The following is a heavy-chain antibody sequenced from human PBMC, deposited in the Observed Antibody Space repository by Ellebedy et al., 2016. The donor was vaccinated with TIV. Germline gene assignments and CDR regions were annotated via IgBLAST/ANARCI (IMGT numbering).Heavy chain of an antibody. D-gene: IGHD3-16*01. CDR1: GFSFSSYW. Sequence: GESLKISCAASGFSFSSYWMSWVRQAPGKGLEWVANIKQDGSDQYYLDSVKGRFVVSRDNTKNTLYLQMNSLRAEDTAVYYCARALWGPQYFDYSGFLDYWGQGVLVTVSS. CDR2: IKQDGSDQ. V-gene: IGHV3-7*01. CDR3: ARALWGPQYFDYSGFLDY. J-gene: IGHJ4*02.